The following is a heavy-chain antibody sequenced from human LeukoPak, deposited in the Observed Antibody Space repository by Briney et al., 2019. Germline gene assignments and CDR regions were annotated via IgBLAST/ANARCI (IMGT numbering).Heavy chain of an antibody. V-gene: IGHV3-74*01. J-gene: IGHJ4*02. CDR2: INNDGSST. D-gene: IGHD4-11*01. CDR3: ARSNHGCHDY. Sequence: GGSLRLSXAASGFTFSSYWMHWVRQAPGKGLVWVSRINNDGSSTPYADSVKGRFTISRDNAKNTLYLQMNSLRAEDTAVYYCARSNHGCHDYWGQGTLVTDSS. CDR1: GFTFSSYW.